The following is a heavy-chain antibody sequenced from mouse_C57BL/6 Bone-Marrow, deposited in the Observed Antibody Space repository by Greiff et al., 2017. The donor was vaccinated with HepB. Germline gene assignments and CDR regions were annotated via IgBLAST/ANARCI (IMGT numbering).Heavy chain of an antibody. D-gene: IGHD1-1*01. CDR1: GYTFTSYW. J-gene: IGHJ2*01. CDR3: ARIYGRSLFDY. CDR2: IDPSDSYT. V-gene: IGHV1-69*01. Sequence: QVQLQQPGAELVMPGASVKLSCKASGYTFTSYWMHWVKQRPGQGLEWIGEIDPSDSYTNYNQKFKGKSTLTVDKSSSTAYMQLSSLTSEDSAVYYCARIYGRSLFDYWGQGTTRTGSS.